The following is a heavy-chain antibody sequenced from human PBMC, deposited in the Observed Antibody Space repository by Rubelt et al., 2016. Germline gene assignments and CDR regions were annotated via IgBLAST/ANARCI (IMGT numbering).Heavy chain of an antibody. CDR3: SVLPDFDY. CDR1: GGSISRSNYY. CDR2: VYYTGTT. D-gene: IGHD4/OR15-4a*01. Sequence: QLQMQESGPGLVKPSETLSLTCTVSGGSISRSNYYWAWIRQPPGKGLEWIGTVYYTGTTSYNPSLKSRVTMSIDTSKNQFSLNRNSGTAADTAVYYCSVLPDFDYWGQGTLVTVSS. J-gene: IGHJ4*02. V-gene: IGHV4-39*01.